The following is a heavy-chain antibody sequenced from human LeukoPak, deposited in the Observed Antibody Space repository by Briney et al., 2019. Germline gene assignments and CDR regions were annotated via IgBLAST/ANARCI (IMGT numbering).Heavy chain of an antibody. CDR1: GYTFTGYY. V-gene: IGHV1-2*02. J-gene: IGHJ5*02. CDR3: AREVHYDFWSGYYTESRWFDP. D-gene: IGHD3-3*01. CDR2: INPNSGGT. Sequence: ASVKVSCKASGYTFTGYYMHWVRRAPGQGLEWMGWINPNSGGTNYAQKFQGRVTMTRDTSISTAYMELSRLRSDDTAVYYCAREVHYDFWSGYYTESRWFDPWGQGTLVTVSS.